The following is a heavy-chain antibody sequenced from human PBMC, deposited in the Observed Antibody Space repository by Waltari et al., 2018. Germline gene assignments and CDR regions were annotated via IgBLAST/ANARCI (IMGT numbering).Heavy chain of an antibody. D-gene: IGHD2-15*01. CDR3: AKSSYSQLDY. V-gene: IGHV3-43D*04. Sequence: EVQLVESGGVVVQPGGSLRLSCAASGFTFDAYAMHWVRQAPGKGLEWVSLISWDGGSTYYADSVKGRFTISRDNSKNSLYLQMNSLRAEDTALYYCAKSSYSQLDYWGQGTLVTVSS. CDR1: GFTFDAYA. CDR2: ISWDGGST. J-gene: IGHJ4*02.